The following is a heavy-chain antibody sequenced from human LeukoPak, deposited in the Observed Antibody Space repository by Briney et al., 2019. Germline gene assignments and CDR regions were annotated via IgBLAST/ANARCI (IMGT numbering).Heavy chain of an antibody. CDR3: ARVRVATIYYYYYGMDV. Sequence: ASVKVSCKASGYTFPSYDINWVRQTTGQGLERMGWMNPNSGNTGYAQKFQGRVTMTRNTSISTAYMELSSLRSEDTAVYYCARVRVATIYYYYYGMDVWGQGTTVTVSS. CDR2: MNPNSGNT. D-gene: IGHD5-12*01. CDR1: GYTFPSYD. V-gene: IGHV1-8*01. J-gene: IGHJ6*02.